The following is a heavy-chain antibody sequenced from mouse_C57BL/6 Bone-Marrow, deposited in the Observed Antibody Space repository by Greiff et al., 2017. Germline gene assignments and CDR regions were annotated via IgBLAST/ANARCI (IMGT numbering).Heavy chain of an antibody. J-gene: IGHJ1*03. Sequence: EVQLQESGPGLVKPSQSLSLTCSVTGYSITSGYYWNWIRQFPGNKLEWMGYISYDGSNNYNPSLKNRISITRDTSKNQFFLKLNSVTTEDTATYYCASPLFYYYGGDYWYFDVWGTGTTVTVSS. CDR1: GYSITSGYY. CDR3: ASPLFYYYGGDYWYFDV. CDR2: ISYDGSN. D-gene: IGHD1-1*01. V-gene: IGHV3-6*01.